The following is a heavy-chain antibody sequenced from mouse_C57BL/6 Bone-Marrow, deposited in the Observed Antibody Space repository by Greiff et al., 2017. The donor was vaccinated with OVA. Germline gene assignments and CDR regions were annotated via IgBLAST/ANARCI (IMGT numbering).Heavy chain of an antibody. CDR2: ISDGGSYT. CDR3: ARVVGGGVDY. J-gene: IGHJ2*01. CDR1: GFTFSSYA. D-gene: IGHD3-1*01. V-gene: IGHV5-4*03. Sequence: EVKLVESGGGLVKPGGSLKLSCAASGFTFSSYAMSWVRQTPEKRLEWVATISDGGSYTYYPDNVKGRFTISRDNAKNNQYLQMSHLKSEDTAMYCCARVVGGGVDYWGQGTTLTVSS.